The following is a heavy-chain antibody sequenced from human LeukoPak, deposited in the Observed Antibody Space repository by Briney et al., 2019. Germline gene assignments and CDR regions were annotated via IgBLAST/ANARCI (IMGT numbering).Heavy chain of an antibody. CDR2: IYSNGNT. J-gene: IGHJ4*02. D-gene: IGHD4-17*01. CDR1: GGSISSSGHY. Sequence: PSDTLSPTCSVSGGSISSSGHYWGWIRQSPEKGLDWIGSIYSNGNTYYNPSVKSRVTISVDTSKNQYSLKLTSVTAADTAVYYCARSATVTTGYFDYWGQGALVTVSS. CDR3: ARSATVTTGYFDY. V-gene: IGHV4-39*07.